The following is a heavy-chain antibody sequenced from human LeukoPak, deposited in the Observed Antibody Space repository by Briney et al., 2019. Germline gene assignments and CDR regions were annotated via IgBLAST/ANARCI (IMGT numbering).Heavy chain of an antibody. J-gene: IGHJ4*02. Sequence: SVKVSCKASGGTFSSYAISWVRQAPGQGLELMGGIIPIFGTANYAQKFQGRVTITTDESTSTAYMELSSLRSEDTAVYYCARSHSGDYYFNYWGQGTLVTASS. D-gene: IGHD4-17*01. CDR2: IIPIFGTA. CDR1: GGTFSSYA. V-gene: IGHV1-69*05. CDR3: ARSHSGDYYFNY.